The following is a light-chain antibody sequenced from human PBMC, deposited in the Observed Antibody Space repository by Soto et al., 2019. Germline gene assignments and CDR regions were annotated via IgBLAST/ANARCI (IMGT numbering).Light chain of an antibody. CDR2: DAY. CDR1: QSFRGL. J-gene: IGKJ5*01. V-gene: IGKV3-11*01. CDR3: QQRHMWPIT. Sequence: VLTQSPVTLSLSPGERATLSCRASQSFRGLLAWYQQKPGQAPRLLIYDAYNRATGIPPRFSGSGSGTDFTLTISSQEPEDSAVYYCQQRHMWPITFGQGTRLEIK.